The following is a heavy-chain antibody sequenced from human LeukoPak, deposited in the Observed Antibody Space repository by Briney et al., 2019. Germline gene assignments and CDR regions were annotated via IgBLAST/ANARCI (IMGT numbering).Heavy chain of an antibody. CDR3: ARAGYYGDDAFDL. CDR1: AFIIGSYW. D-gene: IGHD2/OR15-2a*01. Sequence: GGSLRLSCVAAAFIIGSYWMSWVCQAPGKGVERVANIRQDGSEKYYVDSVKGRLTISRDNAKNSLYLQMNNLTAADTPIYYCARAGYYGDDAFDLWGQGTRVTVSS. J-gene: IGHJ3*01. V-gene: IGHV3-7*01. CDR2: IRQDGSEK.